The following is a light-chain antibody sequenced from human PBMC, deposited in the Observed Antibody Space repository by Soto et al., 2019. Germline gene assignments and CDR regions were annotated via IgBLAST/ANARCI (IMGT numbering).Light chain of an antibody. V-gene: IGLV1-40*01. CDR3: QSYDRSLSVNVI. CDR1: SSNFGAGYD. CDR2: GNT. Sequence: QSALTQPPSVSGAPGQRVTISCTGSSSNFGAGYDVHWYQKLPGTAPKLLISGNTNRPSGVPDRFSGSKSGASASLAITGLQAEDEADYYCQSYDRSLSVNVIFGGGTKVTVL. J-gene: IGLJ2*01.